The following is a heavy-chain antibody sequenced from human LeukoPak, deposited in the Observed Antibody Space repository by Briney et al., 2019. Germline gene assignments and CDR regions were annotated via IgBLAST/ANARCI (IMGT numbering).Heavy chain of an antibody. Sequence: TSETLSLTCAVSGYSISSGYYWGWIRQPQGKGLEWIGSIYHSGSTYYNPSLKSRVTISVDTSKNQFSLKLSSVAAADTAVYYCARGGSTRNFDYWGQGTLVTVSS. V-gene: IGHV4-38-2*01. CDR2: IYHSGST. J-gene: IGHJ4*02. D-gene: IGHD2-2*01. CDR3: ARGGSTRNFDY. CDR1: GYSISSGYY.